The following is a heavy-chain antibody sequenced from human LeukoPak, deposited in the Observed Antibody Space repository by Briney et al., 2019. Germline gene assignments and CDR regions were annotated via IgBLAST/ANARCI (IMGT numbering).Heavy chain of an antibody. Sequence: GGSLRLSCAASGFIFSGYWMHWVRQAPGKGLEWLSRIKNDGSITSYADSVKGRFTISRDNAKNSLYLQMNSLRAEDTAVYYCARDQGRGYDILTGYYDYWGQGTLATVSS. V-gene: IGHV3-74*01. CDR1: GFIFSGYW. CDR3: ARDQGRGYDILTGYYDY. J-gene: IGHJ4*02. CDR2: IKNDGSIT. D-gene: IGHD3-9*01.